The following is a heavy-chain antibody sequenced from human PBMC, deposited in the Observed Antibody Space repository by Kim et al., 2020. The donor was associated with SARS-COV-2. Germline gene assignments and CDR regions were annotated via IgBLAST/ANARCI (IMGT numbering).Heavy chain of an antibody. CDR3: ARGGFNRLEY. J-gene: IGHJ4*02. Sequence: GGSLRLSCAASGFIFSNHWMSWVRQAPGKGLEWVANVKPDGSERYYVDSVKGRLTISRDNAKNSLYLQMNILRAEDTAVYFCARGGFNRLEYWGQGTLVTVSS. CDR1: GFIFSNHW. CDR2: VKPDGSER. D-gene: IGHD5-12*01. V-gene: IGHV3-7*04.